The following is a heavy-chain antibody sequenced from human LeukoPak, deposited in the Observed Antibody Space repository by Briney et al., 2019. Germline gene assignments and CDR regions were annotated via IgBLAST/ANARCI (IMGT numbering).Heavy chain of an antibody. CDR3: ARGNTMVRL. J-gene: IGHJ4*02. D-gene: IGHD3-10*01. CDR2: IDHSGST. Sequence: PSETLSLTYTVSNYSISSGYYWGWIRQPPGKGLEWIGSIDHSGSTYYNPSLKSRVTISVDTSKNQFSLKLTSVTAADTAVYYCARGNTMVRLWGQGTLVTVSS. V-gene: IGHV4-38-2*02. CDR1: NYSISSGYY.